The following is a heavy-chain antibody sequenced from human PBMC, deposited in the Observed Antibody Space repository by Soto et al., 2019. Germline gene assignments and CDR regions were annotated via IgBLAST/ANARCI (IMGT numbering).Heavy chain of an antibody. CDR3: ARWSGLDFYYGMDV. CDR2: IDPSDSYT. CDR1: GYNFTNYW. J-gene: IGHJ6*02. V-gene: IGHV5-10-1*01. Sequence: PGASLKISCKGSGYNFTNYWITWVRQMPGKGLEWMGRIDPSDSYTNYSPSFQGHVTISADKSISTAYLQWSSLKASDTAMYYCARWSGLDFYYGMDVWGQGTTVTVSS. D-gene: IGHD1-1*01.